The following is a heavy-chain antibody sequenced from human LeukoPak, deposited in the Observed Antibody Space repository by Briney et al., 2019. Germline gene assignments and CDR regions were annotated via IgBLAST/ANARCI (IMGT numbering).Heavy chain of an antibody. CDR3: ARGALTTLYWFDP. CDR1: GGSISSYY. V-gene: IGHV4-59*01. D-gene: IGHD4-11*01. CDR2: IYYSGST. Sequence: SETLSLACTVSGGSISSYYWSWTRQPPGKGLEWIGYIYYSGSTNYNPSLKSRVTISVDTSKNQFSLKLSSVTAADTAVYYCARGALTTLYWFDPWGQGTLVTVSS. J-gene: IGHJ5*02.